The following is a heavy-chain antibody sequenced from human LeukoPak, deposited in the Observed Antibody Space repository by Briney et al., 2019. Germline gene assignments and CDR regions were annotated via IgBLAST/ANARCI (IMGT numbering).Heavy chain of an antibody. D-gene: IGHD5-12*01. J-gene: IGHJ6*03. CDR1: GFSFSDHY. CDR2: ISSTGKTI. Sequence: GGSLRLSCGASGFSFSDHYMTWIRQAPGKGLEWVSYISSTGKTIYYADSVKGRFTTSRDNANNSLYLQMNSLRAEDTAVYYCARDLVDIVATLGYYYYYYYMDVWGKGTTVTISS. V-gene: IGHV3-11*04. CDR3: ARDLVDIVATLGYYYYYYYMDV.